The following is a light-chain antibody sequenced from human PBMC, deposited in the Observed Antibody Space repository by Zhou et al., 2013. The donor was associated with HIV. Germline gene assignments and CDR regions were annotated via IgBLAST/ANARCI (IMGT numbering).Light chain of an antibody. CDR3: QQRRNWPQT. Sequence: EIVLTQSPGTLSLSPGERATLSCRASQSVSSSYLAWYQQKPGQAPRLLIYGASSRATGIPDRFSGSGSGTDFTLTISSLEPEDFAVYYCQQRRNWPQTFGQGTKVEMK. V-gene: IGKV3D-20*02. CDR1: QSVSSSY. CDR2: GAS. J-gene: IGKJ1*01.